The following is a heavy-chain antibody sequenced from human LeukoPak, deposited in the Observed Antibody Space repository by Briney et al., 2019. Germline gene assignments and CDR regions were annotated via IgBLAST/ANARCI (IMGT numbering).Heavy chain of an antibody. CDR1: GYSISSGSY. CDR2: IHHSGTT. CDR3: ARDGGGEGYNSYYYYYMDV. D-gene: IGHD5-24*01. V-gene: IGHV4-38-2*02. Sequence: SESLSLTCTVSGYSISSGSYWGWIRQPPGKGLEWIGSIHHSGTTYYNSSLKSRVTILVDTSKNQFSLKLSSVTAADTAVYYCARDGGGEGYNSYYYYYMDVWGKGTTVTISS. J-gene: IGHJ6*03.